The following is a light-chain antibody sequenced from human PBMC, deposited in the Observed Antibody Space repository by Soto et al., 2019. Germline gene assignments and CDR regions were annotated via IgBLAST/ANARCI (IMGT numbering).Light chain of an antibody. J-gene: IGKJ1*01. Sequence: EIVMTQSPATLSVSPGERVTLSCRASQSVSRFLAWYQQRPGQAPRLLIYDTSTRATGVPARFSGSGSGTEFSLTISSLQSEDFAVYYCQQYRSWPRTFGQGTKVEIK. CDR3: QQYRSWPRT. V-gene: IGKV3-15*01. CDR1: QSVSRF. CDR2: DTS.